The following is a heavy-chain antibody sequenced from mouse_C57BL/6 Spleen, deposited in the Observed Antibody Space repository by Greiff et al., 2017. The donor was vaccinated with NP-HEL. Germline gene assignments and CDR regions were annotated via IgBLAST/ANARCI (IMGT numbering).Heavy chain of an antibody. Sequence: EVHLVESGGGLVQPGGSLSLSCAASGFTFTDYYMSWVRQPPGKALEWLGFIRNKANGYTTEYSASVKGRFTISRDNSQSILYLQMNALRADDSATYYCATYYSNYPYAMDYWGQGTSVTVSS. CDR2: IRNKANGYTT. V-gene: IGHV7-3*01. J-gene: IGHJ4*01. CDR1: GFTFTDYY. CDR3: ATYYSNYPYAMDY. D-gene: IGHD2-5*01.